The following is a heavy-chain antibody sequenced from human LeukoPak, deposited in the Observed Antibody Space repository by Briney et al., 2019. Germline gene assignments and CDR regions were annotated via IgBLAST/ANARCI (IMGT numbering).Heavy chain of an antibody. CDR3: ARHWLEAAKTYSYWFNP. V-gene: IGHV4-4*09. Sequence: SETLSLTCSVSGGSISGYYWSWIRQPPGKGLEWIGYIYRGGTINYNPSVESRVTMSLDTSKNQVSLMLNSVTAADTAIYYCARHWLEAAKTYSYWFNPWGQGTLVTVSS. CDR1: GGSISGYY. J-gene: IGHJ5*02. CDR2: IYRGGTI. D-gene: IGHD6-13*01.